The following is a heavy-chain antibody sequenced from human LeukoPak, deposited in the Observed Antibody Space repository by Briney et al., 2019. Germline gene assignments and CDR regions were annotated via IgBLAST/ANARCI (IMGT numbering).Heavy chain of an antibody. CDR1: GGSISSGSYY. CDR2: IYTSGST. Sequence: PSETLSLTCTVSGGSISSGSYYWSWIRQPAGKGLEWSGRIYTSGSTNYNPSLKSRVTISVDTSKNQFSLKLSSVTAADTAVYYCAREAEQWLVGWFDPWGQGTLVTVSS. CDR3: AREAEQWLVGWFDP. V-gene: IGHV4-61*02. D-gene: IGHD6-19*01. J-gene: IGHJ5*02.